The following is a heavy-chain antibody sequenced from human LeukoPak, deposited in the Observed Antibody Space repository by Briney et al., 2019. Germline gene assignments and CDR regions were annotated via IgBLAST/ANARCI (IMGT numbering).Heavy chain of an antibody. V-gene: IGHV4-31*03. CDR3: ARAAQNWNNAPYFDF. CDR2: IYSSGTT. CDR1: GGSVSSGDYY. Sequence: PSETLSLTCTASGGSVSSGDYYWSWIRQHPGKGLDWIGYIYSSGTTYYNPSLKSRLTISVDTSKNQFSLKLSSVTAADTAVYYCARAAQNWNNAPYFDFWGQETLVTVSS. J-gene: IGHJ4*02. D-gene: IGHD1-1*01.